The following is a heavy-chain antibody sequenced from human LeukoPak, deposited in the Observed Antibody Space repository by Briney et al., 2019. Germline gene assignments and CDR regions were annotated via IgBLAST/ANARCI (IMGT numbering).Heavy chain of an antibody. D-gene: IGHD5/OR15-5a*01. CDR1: GASISSDDYF. V-gene: IGHV4-39*07. CDR2: IYYSGNT. CDR3: ARTRGRVSKTDFDS. J-gene: IGHJ4*02. Sequence: SETLSLTCTVSGASISSDDYFWGWIRQPPGKGLEWIATIYYSGNTYYNPSLSSRVTISADSSKNQFSLRLRSVTAADAAVYFCARTRGRVSKTDFDSWGQETLVTVSS.